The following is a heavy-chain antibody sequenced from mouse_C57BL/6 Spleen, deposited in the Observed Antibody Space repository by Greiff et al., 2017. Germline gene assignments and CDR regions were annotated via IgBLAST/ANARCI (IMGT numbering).Heavy chain of an antibody. CDR2: IDPSDSYT. J-gene: IGHJ4*01. CDR3: ARKRGSYAMDY. Sequence: VQLQQPGAELVRPGTSVKLSCKASGYTFTSYWMHWVKQRPGQGLEWIGVIDPSDSYTNYNQKFKGKATLTVDTSSSTAYMQLSSLTSEDSAVYYCARKRGSYAMDYWGQGTSVTVSS. V-gene: IGHV1-59*01. CDR1: GYTFTSYW.